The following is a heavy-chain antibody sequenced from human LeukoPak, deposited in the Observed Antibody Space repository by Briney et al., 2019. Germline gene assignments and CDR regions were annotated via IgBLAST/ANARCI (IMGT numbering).Heavy chain of an antibody. Sequence: GGSLRLSCAASGFTFSSYEMNWVRQAPGKGLEWVSYISSSGSTIYYADSVKGRFTISRDNAKNSLYLQMNSLRAEDMALYYCAKGFSEELLTWFDPWGQGTLVTVSS. V-gene: IGHV3-48*03. D-gene: IGHD2-15*01. CDR3: AKGFSEELLTWFDP. CDR1: GFTFSSYE. CDR2: ISSSGSTI. J-gene: IGHJ5*02.